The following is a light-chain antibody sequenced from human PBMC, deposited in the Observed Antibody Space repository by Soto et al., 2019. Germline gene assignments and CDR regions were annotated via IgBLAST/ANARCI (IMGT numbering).Light chain of an antibody. V-gene: IGLV2-8*01. CDR3: SSYSRSINYV. CDR1: NNDIGCYTY. CDR2: EVN. Sequence: QSALTQPPSASGSPGQSVTISCTGSNNDIGCYTYVSWYQQLPGKAPKLIIYEVNKRPSGIPDRFSGSKSGNTASLTVSGLQTEDEAEYFCSSYSRSINYVFGTGTKVTVL. J-gene: IGLJ1*01.